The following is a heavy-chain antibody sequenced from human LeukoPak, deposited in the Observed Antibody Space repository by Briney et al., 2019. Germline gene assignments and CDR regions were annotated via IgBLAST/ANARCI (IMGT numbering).Heavy chain of an antibody. Sequence: SETLSLTCAVYGGSFSGYYWSLIRQPPGKGLEWIGEINHSGSTNYNPSLKSRVTISVDTSKNQFSLKLSSVTAADTAVYYCAREARQIWSGYCDFDYWGQGTLVTVSS. V-gene: IGHV4-34*01. CDR3: AREARQIWSGYCDFDY. D-gene: IGHD3-3*01. CDR2: INHSGST. J-gene: IGHJ4*02. CDR1: GGSFSGYY.